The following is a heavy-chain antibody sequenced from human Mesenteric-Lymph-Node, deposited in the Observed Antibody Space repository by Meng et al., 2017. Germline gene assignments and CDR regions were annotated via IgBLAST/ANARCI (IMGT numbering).Heavy chain of an antibody. CDR1: GFTFSSYA. CDR3: ARGGVMGGCDY. CDR2: ISGSGGST. D-gene: IGHD3-16*01. Sequence: EVQLLESGGGLVQPGGSLRLSCAASGFTFSSYAMSWFRQAPGKGLEWVSAISGSGGSTYYADSVKGRFTMFRDNAKNTLYLQMNSLRPEDTAVYYCARGGVMGGCDYWGHGTLVTVSS. V-gene: IGHV3-23*01. J-gene: IGHJ4*01.